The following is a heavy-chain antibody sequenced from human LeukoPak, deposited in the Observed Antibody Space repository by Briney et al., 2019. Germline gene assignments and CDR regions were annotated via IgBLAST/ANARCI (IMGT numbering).Heavy chain of an antibody. D-gene: IGHD3-22*01. Sequence: SQTLSLTCTVSGGSISSGGYYWSWIRQHPGQGLEWIGYIYYSGSTYYNPSLKSRVTRSVDTSKNQFSLKLSSVTAADTAVYYCARLRDYYDSSGYYPHQIFDFWGQGTLVTVSS. V-gene: IGHV4-31*03. CDR3: ARLRDYYDSSGYYPHQIFDF. J-gene: IGHJ4*02. CDR2: IYYSGST. CDR1: GGSISSGGYY.